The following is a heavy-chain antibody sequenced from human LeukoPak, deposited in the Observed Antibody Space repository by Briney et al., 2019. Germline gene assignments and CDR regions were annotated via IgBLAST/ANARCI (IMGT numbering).Heavy chain of an antibody. D-gene: IGHD4-17*01. CDR2: ISYDGSNK. CDR3: AKDAVFGDYEWVFDY. J-gene: IGHJ4*02. Sequence: GRSLRLSCAASGFSFSSYGMHGVRQGPGKGLEWVAVISYDGSNKYYADSVKGRFTISRDNSKNTLYLQMNSLRDEDTAVYYCAKDAVFGDYEWVFDYWGQGTLVTVSS. CDR1: GFSFSSYG. V-gene: IGHV3-30*18.